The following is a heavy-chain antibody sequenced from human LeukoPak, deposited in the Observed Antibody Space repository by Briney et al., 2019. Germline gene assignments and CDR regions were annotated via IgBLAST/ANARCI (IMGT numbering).Heavy chain of an antibody. V-gene: IGHV1-8*03. D-gene: IGHD6-6*01. CDR3: ARRTVGSSHYYYMDV. CDR2: MNPNSANT. CDR1: GYTFTSYD. Sequence: ASMKVSCKASGYTFTSYDIHWVRQVTGQGLEWMGWMNPNSANTGYAQKFQGRVTISRNTSISTAYMELSSLRSEDTAVYYCARRTVGSSHYYYMDVWGKGTTVTVSS. J-gene: IGHJ6*03.